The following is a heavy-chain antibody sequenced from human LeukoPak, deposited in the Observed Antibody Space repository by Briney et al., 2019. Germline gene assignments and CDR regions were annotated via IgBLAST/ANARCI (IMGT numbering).Heavy chain of an antibody. CDR3: TRQTAAAGVSLDY. CDR2: ISPRDSDT. CDR1: GYSFTNYW. Sequence: GESLKISCKGSGYSFTNYWIGWVGQMPGRGLEWMGIISPRDSDTRYSPSFQALVTISVDKSISTAYLQWSSLQASDTAMYYCTRQTAAAGVSLDYWGQGTLVTVSS. J-gene: IGHJ4*02. D-gene: IGHD6-13*01. V-gene: IGHV5-51*01.